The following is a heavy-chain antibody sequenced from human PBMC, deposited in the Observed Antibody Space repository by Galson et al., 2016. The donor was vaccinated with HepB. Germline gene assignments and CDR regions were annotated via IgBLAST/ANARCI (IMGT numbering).Heavy chain of an antibody. CDR3: AHSVAQQCGDGCYSISGVFDP. D-gene: IGHD2-21*01. CDR1: GFSLSTSGEG. V-gene: IGHV2-5*02. J-gene: IGHJ5*02. CDR2: IYWDEDK. Sequence: PALVKPTQTLTLTCTFSGFSLSTSGEGVGWIRQPPGKALEWLALIYWDEDKRYSPSLKSRLTITKDTSKNKVVLTMTNMDPGETATYFCAHSVAQQCGDGCYSISGVFDPWGQGTLVTVSS.